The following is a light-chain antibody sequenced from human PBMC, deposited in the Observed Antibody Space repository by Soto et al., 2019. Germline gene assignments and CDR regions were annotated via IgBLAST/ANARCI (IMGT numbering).Light chain of an antibody. CDR1: SSNIGGNS. Sequence: QSVLTQPPAVSAAPGQKVTISCSGSSSNIGGNSLSSYQQLPGTAPKLLIYDDNKRPSGIPDRFSGSKSGTSATLGITGFQTGDEADYYCGSWESSLSAYFFGTGTKVTVL. J-gene: IGLJ1*01. CDR2: DDN. CDR3: GSWESSLSAYF. V-gene: IGLV1-51*01.